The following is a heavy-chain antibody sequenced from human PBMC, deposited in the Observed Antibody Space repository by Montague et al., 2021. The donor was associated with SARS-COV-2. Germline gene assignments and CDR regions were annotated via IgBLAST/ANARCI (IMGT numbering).Heavy chain of an antibody. Sequence: SETLSLTCAVYGGSFSGYPWSWIRQSPGKRLEWIGEVNHRGSTNFNPSLKSRVTISADTSNNQFSLRLNSVTAADTAVYYCARGLDDGSIIVIGLAGECNGFDAWGQGTLVTVSS. V-gene: IGHV4-34*01. CDR3: ARGLDDGSIIVIGLAGECNGFDA. CDR2: VNHRGST. D-gene: IGHD4-23*01. CDR1: GGSFSGYP. J-gene: IGHJ5*02.